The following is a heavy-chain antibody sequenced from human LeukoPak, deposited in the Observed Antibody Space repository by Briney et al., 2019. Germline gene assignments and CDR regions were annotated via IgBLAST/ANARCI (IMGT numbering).Heavy chain of an antibody. CDR1: GFTFSSYS. V-gene: IGHV3-48*02. CDR2: MSSSSTSI. Sequence: GGSLRLSCAASGFTFSSYSMNWVRQAPGKGLEWVSYMSSSSTSIYHADSVKGRFTISRDDAKNTLDLQMNRLRDEDTAVYYCEREGDSSGPSVGLDYWGQGTLVTVSS. CDR3: EREGDSSGPSVGLDY. J-gene: IGHJ4*02. D-gene: IGHD3-22*01.